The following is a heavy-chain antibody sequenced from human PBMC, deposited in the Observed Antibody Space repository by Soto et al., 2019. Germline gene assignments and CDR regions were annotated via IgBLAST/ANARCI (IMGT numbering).Heavy chain of an antibody. D-gene: IGHD6-13*01. J-gene: IGHJ4*02. CDR3: ARDRDNSNWPNFDS. CDR1: GGTFSIYT. V-gene: IGHV1-69*02. CDR2: VIPFLDIT. Sequence: QVQLVQSGSEVKKPGSSVRVSCKASGGTFSIYTISWVRQAPGQGLEWMGRVIPFLDITSYSQRFQGRVTITADKSTTTAYMELSSLRSEHTAVYYCARDRDNSNWPNFDSWGQGTLVTVSS.